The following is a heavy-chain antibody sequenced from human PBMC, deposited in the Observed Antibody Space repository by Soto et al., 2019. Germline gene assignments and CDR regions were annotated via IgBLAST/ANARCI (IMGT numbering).Heavy chain of an antibody. J-gene: IGHJ6*02. CDR3: ARDRIAAAGPRLYYGMDV. CDR1: GDSVSSNSAA. V-gene: IGHV6-1*01. D-gene: IGHD6-13*01. Sequence: SPTLSLTCAISGDSVSSNSAAWNWIRQSPSRGLEWLGRTYYRSKWYNDYAVSVKSRITINPDTSKNQFSLQLNSVTPEDTAVYYCARDRIAAAGPRLYYGMDVWGQGTTVTVSS. CDR2: TYYRSKWYN.